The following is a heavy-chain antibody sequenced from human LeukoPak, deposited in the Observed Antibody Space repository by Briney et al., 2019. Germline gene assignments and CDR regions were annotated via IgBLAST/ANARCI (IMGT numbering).Heavy chain of an antibody. CDR3: ARHYCDSSGYFDY. V-gene: IGHV4-39*01. D-gene: IGHD3-22*01. Sequence: PSETLSLTCTASGGSISSSSYYWGWIRQPPGKGLEWIGSIYYSGSTYYNPSLKSRVTISVDTSKNQFSLKLSSVTAADTAVYYCARHYCDSSGYFDYWGQGTLVTVSS. J-gene: IGHJ4*02. CDR1: GGSISSSSYY. CDR2: IYYSGST.